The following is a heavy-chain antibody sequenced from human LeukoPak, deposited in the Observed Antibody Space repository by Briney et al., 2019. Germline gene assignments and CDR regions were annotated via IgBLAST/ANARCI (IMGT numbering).Heavy chain of an antibody. J-gene: IGHJ3*02. CDR3: AKGEMVRGVIIHDAFDI. D-gene: IGHD3-10*01. CDR1: GFTFSDYW. V-gene: IGHV3-7*01. CDR2: IKQDGSEK. Sequence: RGSLRLSCAASGFTFSDYWMSWVRQAPGKGLEWVANIKQDGSEKYYVDSVKGRFTISRDNAKNSLYLQMNSLRAEDTAVYYCAKGEMVRGVIIHDAFDIWGQGTMVTVSS.